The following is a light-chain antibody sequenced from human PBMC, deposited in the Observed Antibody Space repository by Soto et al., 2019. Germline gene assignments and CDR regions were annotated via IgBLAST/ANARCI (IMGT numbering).Light chain of an antibody. CDR1: QSVFSNSKNRNH. J-gene: IGKJ1*01. Sequence: DIVMTQSPDSLAVSLGERATINCKSDQSVFSNSKNRNHLSWYLQKPGQSPQLLIYLGSNRASGVPDRFSGSGSGTDFTLKISRVEAEDVGVYYCMQALQTPWTFGQGTKVDIK. CDR2: LGS. V-gene: IGKV2-28*01. CDR3: MQALQTPWT.